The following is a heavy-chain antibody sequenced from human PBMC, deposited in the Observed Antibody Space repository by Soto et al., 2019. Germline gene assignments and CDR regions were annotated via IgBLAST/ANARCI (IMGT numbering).Heavy chain of an antibody. V-gene: IGHV3-23*01. CDR2: ISGSGGST. CDR3: AKRPGYCSSTSCYVPDY. J-gene: IGHJ4*02. Sequence: PWGSLRLSCAASGFTFSSYAMSWVRQAPGKGLEWVSAISGSGGSTYYADSVKGRFTISRDNSKNTLYLQMNSLRAEDTAVYYCAKRPGYCSSTSCYVPDYWGQGTLVTVSS. CDR1: GFTFSSYA. D-gene: IGHD2-2*01.